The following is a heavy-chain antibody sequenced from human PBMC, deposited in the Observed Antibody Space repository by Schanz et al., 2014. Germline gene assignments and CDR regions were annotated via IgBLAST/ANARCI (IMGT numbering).Heavy chain of an antibody. CDR2: INSDGTIT. D-gene: IGHD1-26*01. CDR1: GFMFEDYD. Sequence: EEQLVESGGGLVQPGRSLRLSCAASGFMFEDYDMHWVRQAPGKGLEWVSRINSDGTITTYADSVRGRFTISRDNAKNTQYLQMSGLRAEDTAVYYCVKDLQRELLRDDHYYGMDVWGQGTTVTVSS. V-gene: IGHV3-9*01. J-gene: IGHJ6*02. CDR3: VKDLQRELLRDDHYYGMDV.